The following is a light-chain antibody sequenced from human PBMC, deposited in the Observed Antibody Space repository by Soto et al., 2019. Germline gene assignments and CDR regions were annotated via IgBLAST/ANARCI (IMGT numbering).Light chain of an antibody. Sequence: QSALTQPPSVSGSPGQSITISCTGTSSDVGTYNLVSWYQQHPGKAPKVMIYEGSKRPSGVPNRFSGSRSGNTASLTISGLQAEDEAEYYCCSYAGGSTFVFGTGTKVTVL. CDR3: CSYAGGSTFV. CDR1: SSDVGTYNL. J-gene: IGLJ1*01. V-gene: IGLV2-23*01. CDR2: EGS.